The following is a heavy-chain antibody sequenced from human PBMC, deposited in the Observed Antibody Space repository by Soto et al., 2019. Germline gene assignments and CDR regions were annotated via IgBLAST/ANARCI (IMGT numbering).Heavy chain of an antibody. V-gene: IGHV3-30-3*01. Sequence: GGSLRLSCAASGFTFSSYAMHWVRQAPGKGLEWVAVISYDGSNKYYADSVKGRFTISRDNSKNTLYLQMNSLRAEDTAVYYCAGGGSYYVRFLEWSRAYYYGMDVWGQGTTVTVSS. D-gene: IGHD3-3*01. CDR2: ISYDGSNK. CDR3: AGGGSYYVRFLEWSRAYYYGMDV. CDR1: GFTFSSYA. J-gene: IGHJ6*02.